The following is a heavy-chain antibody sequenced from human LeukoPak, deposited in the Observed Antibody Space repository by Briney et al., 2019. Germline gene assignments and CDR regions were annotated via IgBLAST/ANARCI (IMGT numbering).Heavy chain of an antibody. D-gene: IGHD2-21*01. CDR2: IYHSGST. CDR3: ARQSGGSVVVIARNAFDI. CDR1: GYSISSGYY. Sequence: SETLSLTCAVSGYSISSGYYWGWIRQPPGEGLEWIGSIYHSGSTYYNPSLKSRVTISVDTSKNQFSLKLSSVTAADTAVYYCARQSGGSVVVIARNAFDIWGQGTMVTVSS. J-gene: IGHJ3*02. V-gene: IGHV4-38-2*01.